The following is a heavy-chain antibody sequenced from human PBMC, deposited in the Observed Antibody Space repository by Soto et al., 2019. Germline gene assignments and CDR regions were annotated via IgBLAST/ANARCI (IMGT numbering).Heavy chain of an antibody. J-gene: IGHJ4*02. D-gene: IGHD6-25*01. Sequence: PSETLSLTCPVSGGSINSGGYYWSWIRQPPGKGLEWVGYIYYSGSTYYNPSLKSRVSISVDTSINQFSLKLNSVTAADTAVYYCARGFLIAAASDYWGRGTLVTVSS. CDR1: GGSINSGGYY. CDR3: ARGFLIAAASDY. V-gene: IGHV4-31*03. CDR2: IYYSGST.